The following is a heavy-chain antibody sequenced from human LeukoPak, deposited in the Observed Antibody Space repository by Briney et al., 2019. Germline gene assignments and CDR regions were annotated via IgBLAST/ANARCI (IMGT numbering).Heavy chain of an antibody. CDR2: VHYSGTA. D-gene: IGHD3-3*01. V-gene: IGHV4-59*01. CDR3: ARDLEWLNPNRRNAFDI. J-gene: IGHJ4*02. CDR1: DGSITNYD. Sequence: SETLSLTCTVSDGSITNYDWSWVRQPPGKGLEFIGHVHYSGTANYNPSLRSRVTISIDTSKKHFFLKLKSVTAADTAVYYCARDLEWLNPNRRNAFDIWGQGTLVTVSS.